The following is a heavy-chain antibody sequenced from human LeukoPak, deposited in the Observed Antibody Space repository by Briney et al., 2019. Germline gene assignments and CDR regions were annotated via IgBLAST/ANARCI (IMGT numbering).Heavy chain of an antibody. V-gene: IGHV3-30*03. D-gene: IGHD2-21*01. CDR2: LSSDGSAK. CDR3: VRDPPGEGVDY. J-gene: IGHJ4*02. Sequence: GGSLRLSCAASGFSFNTYGMHWVRQGPGKGLEWVAVLSSDGSAKFYADSVKGRFTISRDNAKNTVYLQMNSLRGEDTAVYYCVRDPPGEGVDYWGQGTLVAVSS. CDR1: GFSFNTYG.